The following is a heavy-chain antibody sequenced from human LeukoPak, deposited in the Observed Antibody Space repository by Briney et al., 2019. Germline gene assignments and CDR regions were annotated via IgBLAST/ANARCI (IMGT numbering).Heavy chain of an antibody. CDR2: ISWNSGSI. CDR1: GFTFDDYA. Sequence: GRSLRLSCAASGFTFDDYAMHWVRQAPGKGLEWVSGISWNSGSIGYADSVKGRFTISRDNAKNSLYLQMNSLGAEDTALYYCAKGGEYSSSWLQDYWGQGTLVTVSS. CDR3: AKGGEYSSSWLQDY. D-gene: IGHD6-13*01. V-gene: IGHV3-9*01. J-gene: IGHJ4*02.